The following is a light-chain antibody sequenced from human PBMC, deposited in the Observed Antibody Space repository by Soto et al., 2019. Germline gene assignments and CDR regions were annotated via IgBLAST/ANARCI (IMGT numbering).Light chain of an antibody. CDR2: GAS. CDR3: QQYNKSPPYT. Sequence: EIVMTQSPANLSVSPGERATLSCRASQSVSSNLAWYQQKPGQGPRLLIYGASTRATSIPARFSGSGSGTEFPLTINSLQSEDYAVYYCQQYNKSPPYTFGQGTKLEIK. J-gene: IGKJ2*01. V-gene: IGKV3-15*01. CDR1: QSVSSN.